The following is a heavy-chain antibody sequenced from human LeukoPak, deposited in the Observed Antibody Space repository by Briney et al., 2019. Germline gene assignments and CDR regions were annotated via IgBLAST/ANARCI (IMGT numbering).Heavy chain of an antibody. D-gene: IGHD6-19*01. CDR2: INTNTGNP. CDR1: GYTFTGYA. CDR3: ASSGWDFDY. V-gene: IGHV7-4-1*02. J-gene: IGHJ4*02. Sequence: ASVKVSCKASGYTFTGYAMNWVRQAPGQGLEWMGWINTNTGNPTYAQGFTGRFVFSLDTSVSTAYLQVSSLKAEDTAVYYCASSGWDFDYWGQGTLVTVSS.